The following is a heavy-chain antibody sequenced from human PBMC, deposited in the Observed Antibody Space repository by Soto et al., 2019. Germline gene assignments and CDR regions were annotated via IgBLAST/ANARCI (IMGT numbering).Heavy chain of an antibody. Sequence: GESLKISCKASGYSFTSYWIGWVRQMPGKGLEWMGIIYPGDSDTRYSPSFQGQVTISADKSISTAYLQWSSLKASDTAMYYCAREKPQLGYGMDVWGQGTTVTVSS. CDR1: GYSFTSYW. V-gene: IGHV5-51*01. CDR2: IYPGDSDT. CDR3: AREKPQLGYGMDV. J-gene: IGHJ6*02. D-gene: IGHD6-13*01.